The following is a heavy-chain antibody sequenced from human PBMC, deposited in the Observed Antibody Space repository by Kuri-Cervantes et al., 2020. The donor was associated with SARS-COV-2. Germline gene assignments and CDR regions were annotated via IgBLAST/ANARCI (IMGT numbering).Heavy chain of an antibody. CDR3: ARKMDTAMVIDY. J-gene: IGHJ4*02. CDR1: GGSFSGYY. Sequence: GSLRLSCAVYGGSFSGYYWSWIRQPPGKGLEWIGEINHSGSTNYNPSLESRVTISVDTSKNQFSLKLSSVTAADTAVYYCARKMDTAMVIDYWGQGTLVTVSS. V-gene: IGHV4-34*01. D-gene: IGHD5-18*01. CDR2: INHSGST.